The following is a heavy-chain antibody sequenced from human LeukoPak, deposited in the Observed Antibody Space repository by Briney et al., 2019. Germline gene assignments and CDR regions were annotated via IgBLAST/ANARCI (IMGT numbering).Heavy chain of an antibody. J-gene: IGHJ4*02. V-gene: IGHV3-7*01. CDR3: ASGAVSFDY. CDR1: GFMFSSYW. CDR2: IKQDGSEK. Sequence: GGSLRLSCAASGFMFSSYWMSWVRQAPGKGLEWVANIKQDGSEKYYVDSVKGRFTVSRDNARNSLYLQMNSLRAEDTAVYYCASGAVSFDYWGQGTLVTVSS. D-gene: IGHD2-8*01.